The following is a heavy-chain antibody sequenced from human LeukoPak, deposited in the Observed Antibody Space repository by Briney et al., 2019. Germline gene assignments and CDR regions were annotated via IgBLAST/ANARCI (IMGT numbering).Heavy chain of an antibody. J-gene: IGHJ4*02. V-gene: IGHV4-34*01. Sequence: SETLSLTCAVYGGSFSGYFWSWIRQPPGKGLEWIGEIYHTGNTMYDPSLKSRVTISLDTSKMHFSLNLTSVTAADTAVYHCTRGLTIDYGGQGTLVTVSS. CDR1: GGSFSGYF. CDR3: TRGLTIDY. CDR2: IYHTGNT.